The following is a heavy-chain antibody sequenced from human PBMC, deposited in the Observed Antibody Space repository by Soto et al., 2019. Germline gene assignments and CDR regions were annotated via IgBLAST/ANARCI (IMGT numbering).Heavy chain of an antibody. J-gene: IGHJ3*02. CDR1: GFTFLSYW. D-gene: IGHD1-1*01. CDR2: IHSDGSST. CDR3: ATGPTPAFAI. Sequence: GGSLRLSCSGSGFTFLSYWMHWVRQAPGKGLVWVSRIHSDGSSTIYADSVTGRFTISRDNAKNTLYLQMNSLRAEDTAVYYCATGPTPAFAIWGRGTMVTVSS. V-gene: IGHV3-74*01.